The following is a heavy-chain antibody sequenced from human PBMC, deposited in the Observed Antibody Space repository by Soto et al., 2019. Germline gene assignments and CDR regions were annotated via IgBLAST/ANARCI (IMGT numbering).Heavy chain of an antibody. Sequence: QIQLVESGGGVVQPGRSLSLSCAASGFTFSSYAMHWVRQAPGKGLEWVAIISCDGSNKYYADSLKGRFTISRDNSENTLYIQISSLPPEDPDVYYCARGLGYCTTGICYAVNLDYWGQGTLVTVSS. J-gene: IGHJ4*02. V-gene: IGHV3-30-3*01. CDR2: ISCDGSNK. D-gene: IGHD2-8*01. CDR1: GFTFSSYA. CDR3: ARGLGYCTTGICYAVNLDY.